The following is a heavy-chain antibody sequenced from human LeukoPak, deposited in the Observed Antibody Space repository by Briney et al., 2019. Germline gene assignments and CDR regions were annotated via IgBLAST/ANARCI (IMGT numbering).Heavy chain of an antibody. CDR2: IWYDGSNK. CDR1: GFTFSSYG. CDR3: ARDFRDGYTSYFDY. J-gene: IGHJ4*02. V-gene: IGHV3-33*01. D-gene: IGHD5-24*01. Sequence: GGSLRLSCAASGFTFSSYGMHWVRQAPGKGLEWVAVIWYDGSNKYYADSVKGRFTISRGNSKNTLYLQMNSLRAEDTAVYYCARDFRDGYTSYFDYWGQGTLVTVYS.